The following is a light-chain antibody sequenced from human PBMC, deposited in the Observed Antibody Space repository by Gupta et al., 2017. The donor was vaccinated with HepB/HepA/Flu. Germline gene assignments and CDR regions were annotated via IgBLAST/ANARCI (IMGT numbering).Light chain of an antibody. CDR1: QSVSSSY. V-gene: IGKV3-20*01. J-gene: IGKJ4*01. CDR2: GAS. CDR3: QQYGSSLLT. Sequence: IVLTQSPGTLSFSPGERATLSCRASQSVSSSYLAWYQQTPGQAPRRLIYGASSRATGIPDRFSGSGSGTDFTLTISRLEPEDFAVYYCQQYGSSLLTFGGGTKVYIE.